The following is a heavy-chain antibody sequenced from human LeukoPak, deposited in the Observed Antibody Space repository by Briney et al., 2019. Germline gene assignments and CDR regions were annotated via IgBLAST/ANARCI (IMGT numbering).Heavy chain of an antibody. CDR2: INHSGST. CDR3: ARKAAAGINYFDY. Sequence: PSETLSLTCAVYGGSFSGYYWSWIRQPPGKGLEWIGEINHSGSTYYNPSLKSRVTMSVDTSKNQFSLKLSSVTAADTAVYYCARKAAAGINYFDYWGQGALVTVSS. CDR1: GGSFSGYY. J-gene: IGHJ4*02. D-gene: IGHD6-13*01. V-gene: IGHV4-34*01.